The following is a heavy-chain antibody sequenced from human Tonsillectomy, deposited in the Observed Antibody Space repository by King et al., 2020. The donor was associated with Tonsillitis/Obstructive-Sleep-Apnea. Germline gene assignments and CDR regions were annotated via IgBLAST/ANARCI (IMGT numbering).Heavy chain of an antibody. CDR2: IYPGDYDT. CDR3: GLGRIPAAIRGRTYYYYMDV. Sequence: QLVQSGAEVKKPGESLNISCKGYGYSFTSYWIGWVRQMHGKGLEWMGIIYPGDYDTRYSPSFQVQVTISADKSISTAYLQWSSLKASDTAMYYCGLGRIPAAIRGRTYYYYMDVWGKGTTVTVSS. V-gene: IGHV5-51*01. J-gene: IGHJ6*03. CDR1: GYSFTSYW. D-gene: IGHD2-2*02.